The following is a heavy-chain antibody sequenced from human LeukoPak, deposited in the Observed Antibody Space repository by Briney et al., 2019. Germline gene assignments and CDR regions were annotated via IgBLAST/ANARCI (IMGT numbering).Heavy chain of an antibody. CDR3: AKDQWLRPQGYFDY. V-gene: IGHV3-53*01. Sequence: GGSLRLSCAASGFTVSSNYMSWVRQAPGKGLGWVSVIYSGGSTYYADSVKGRFTISRDNSKNTLYLQMNSLRAEDTAVYYCAKDQWLRPQGYFDYWGQGTLVTVSS. J-gene: IGHJ4*02. D-gene: IGHD5-12*01. CDR2: IYSGGST. CDR1: GFTVSSNY.